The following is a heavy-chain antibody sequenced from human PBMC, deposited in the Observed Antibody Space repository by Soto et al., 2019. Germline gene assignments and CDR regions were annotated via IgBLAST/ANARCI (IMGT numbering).Heavy chain of an antibody. CDR2: FDPEDGET. V-gene: IGHV1-24*01. J-gene: IGHJ6*02. Sequence: ASVNVSCKVSGYTLTELSMHWVRQAPGKGLEWMGGFDPEDGETIYAQKFQGRVTMTEDTSTDTAYMELSSLRSEDTAVYYCAGVDSSGHNYYYYGMDVWGQGTTVTVSS. CDR3: AGVDSSGHNYYYYGMDV. D-gene: IGHD6-19*01. CDR1: GYTLTELS.